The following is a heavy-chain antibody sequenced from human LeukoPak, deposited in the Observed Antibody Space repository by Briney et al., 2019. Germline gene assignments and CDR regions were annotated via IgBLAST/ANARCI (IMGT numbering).Heavy chain of an antibody. D-gene: IGHD2-15*01. CDR2: IKSKTDGGTT. Sequence: GGSLRLSCAASGFTFSNAWMSWVRQAPGKGLEWVGRIKSKTDGGTTDYAAPVKGRFTISRDDSKNTLYLQMNSLRDEDTAVYYCARDQTPFYWGQGSLVTVSS. CDR1: GFTFSNAW. CDR3: ARDQTPFY. V-gene: IGHV3-15*01. J-gene: IGHJ4*02.